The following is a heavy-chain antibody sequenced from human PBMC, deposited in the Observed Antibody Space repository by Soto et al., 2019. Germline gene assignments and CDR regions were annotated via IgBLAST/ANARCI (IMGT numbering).Heavy chain of an antibody. J-gene: IGHJ4*02. CDR3: ARSLFLASTDAEPFDY. Sequence: EAQLLESGGGLVQPGGSLVLSCAASGFTFSSYAMSWVRQAPGKGLEWVSSISGGGNDAFYAVSVKGRFTISRDNSRNTLYLQMGSLRADDTAIDYCARSLFLASTDAEPFDYWGQGALVTVSS. CDR2: ISGGGNDA. D-gene: IGHD3-3*02. CDR1: GFTFSSYA. V-gene: IGHV3-23*01.